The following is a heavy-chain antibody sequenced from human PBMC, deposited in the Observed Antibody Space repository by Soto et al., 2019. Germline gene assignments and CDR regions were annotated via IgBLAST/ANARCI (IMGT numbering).Heavy chain of an antibody. Sequence: ASVKVSCKTSGYTFINYGISWVRQAPGQGPEWMGWISACNGNTKYSQKFQGRVTITRDTSASTAYMELSSLRSEDTAVYYCARVGPPADPWGQGTLVTVSS. V-gene: IGHV1-18*01. J-gene: IGHJ5*02. CDR3: ARVGPPADP. CDR1: GYTFINYG. CDR2: ISACNGNT.